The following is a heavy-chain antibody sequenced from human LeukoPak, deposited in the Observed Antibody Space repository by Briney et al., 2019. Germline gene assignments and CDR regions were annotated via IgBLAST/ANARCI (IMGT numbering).Heavy chain of an antibody. CDR2: INGDGSTT. Sequence: PGGSLRPSCAASGFTFSSYWMHWVRQAPGKGLVWVSRINGDGSTTFYADSVKGRFTISRDNAKNTVYLQMNSLRVEDTAVYYCGSDTVLGYWGQGTLVTASS. D-gene: IGHD5-18*01. J-gene: IGHJ4*02. V-gene: IGHV3-74*01. CDR3: GSDTVLGY. CDR1: GFTFSSYW.